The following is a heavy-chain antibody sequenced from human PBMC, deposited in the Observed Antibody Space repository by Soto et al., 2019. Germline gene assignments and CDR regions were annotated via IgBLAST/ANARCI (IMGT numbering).Heavy chain of an antibody. CDR1: GFTFSSYA. V-gene: IGHV3-33*08. J-gene: IGHJ1*01. CDR2: IWYDGSNK. CDR3: ASPGYSSGWYSFFEH. Sequence: GGSLRLSCAASGFTFSSYAMSWVRQAPGKGLEWVAVIWYDGSNKYYADSVKGRFTISRDNSKNTLYLQMNSLRAEDTAVYYCASPGYSSGWYSFFEHWGQGTLVTVSS. D-gene: IGHD6-19*01.